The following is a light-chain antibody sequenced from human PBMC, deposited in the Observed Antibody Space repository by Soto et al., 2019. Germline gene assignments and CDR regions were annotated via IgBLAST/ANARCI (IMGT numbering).Light chain of an antibody. V-gene: IGKV1-12*01. CDR1: QSISNW. CDR3: QQANSFPLT. J-gene: IGKJ4*01. Sequence: DIQMTQSPSTLPASVGDRVTITCRASQSISNWLAWYQQKPGKAPKLLIHATSGLQSGVPSRFSGSGSGTDFTLTISNLQSEDFATYYCQQANSFPLTFGGGTKVDIK. CDR2: ATS.